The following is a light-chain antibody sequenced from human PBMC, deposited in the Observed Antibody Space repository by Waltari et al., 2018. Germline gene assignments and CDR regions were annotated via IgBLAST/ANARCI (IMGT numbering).Light chain of an antibody. J-gene: IGLJ2*01. CDR3: AAWDDSLNVVV. CDR2: SNN. CDR1: SSNIGRNT. V-gene: IGLV1-44*01. Sequence: QSVLTQPPSASGTPGPRVTISCSGSSSNIGRNTVNCYQQLPGTAPKLLIYSNNQRPSGVPDRFSGSKSGTSASLTISGLQSEDEADYYCAAWDDSLNVVVFGGGTKLTVL.